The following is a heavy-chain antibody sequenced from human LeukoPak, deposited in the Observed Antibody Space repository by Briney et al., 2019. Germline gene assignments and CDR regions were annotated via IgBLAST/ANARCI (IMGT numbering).Heavy chain of an antibody. Sequence: ASVKVSRKASGYTFTGYYMHWMRQAPGQGLEWMGWINPNSGGTNYAQKFQGRVTMTRDTSISTAYMELSRLRSDDTAVYYCARDGGSGWDYDYWGQGTLVTVSS. CDR1: GYTFTGYY. CDR3: ARDGGSGWDYDY. CDR2: INPNSGGT. V-gene: IGHV1-2*02. D-gene: IGHD6-19*01. J-gene: IGHJ4*02.